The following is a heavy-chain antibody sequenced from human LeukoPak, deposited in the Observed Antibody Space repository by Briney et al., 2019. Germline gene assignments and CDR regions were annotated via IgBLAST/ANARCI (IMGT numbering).Heavy chain of an antibody. J-gene: IGHJ3*02. CDR2: ISGSGGST. V-gene: IGHV3-23*01. CDR1: GFTFSSYA. CDR3: ARLDNRGDALDI. Sequence: GGSLRLSCAASGFTFSSYAMSWVRQAPGKGLEWVSAISGSGGSTYYADSVKGRFTISRDNSKNTLYLQMNSLRAEDTAVYYCARLDNRGDALDIWGQGTMVTVSS. D-gene: IGHD3-10*01.